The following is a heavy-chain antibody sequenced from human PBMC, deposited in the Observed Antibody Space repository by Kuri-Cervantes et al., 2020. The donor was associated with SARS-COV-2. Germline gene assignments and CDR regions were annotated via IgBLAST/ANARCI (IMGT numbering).Heavy chain of an antibody. CDR1: GFTFSSYA. D-gene: IGHD4-17*01. J-gene: IGHJ4*02. CDR3: ASFSLHGDYGYFDY. V-gene: IGHV3-30-3*01. CDR2: ISYDGSNK. Sequence: GESLKISCAASGFTFSSYAMHWVRQAPGKGLEWVAVISYDGSNKYYADSVKGRFTISSEHSKNTLYLPMNSLRAEDTAVYYCASFSLHGDYGYFDYWGQGTLVTVSS.